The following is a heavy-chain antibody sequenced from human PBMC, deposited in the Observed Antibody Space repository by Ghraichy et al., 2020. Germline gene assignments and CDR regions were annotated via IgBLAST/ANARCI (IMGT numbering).Heavy chain of an antibody. D-gene: IGHD1-26*01. Sequence: SETLSLTCTVSGGSISNYYWSWIRQPPGKGLEWIGYIYSSGSTNYNPSLRSRVTISVDTSWNQFSLKLNSVTAADTAVYYCARDGANYYYYMDVWGKGTTVTVSS. CDR3: ARDGANYYYYMDV. CDR1: GGSISNYY. V-gene: IGHV4-59*01. J-gene: IGHJ6*03. CDR2: IYSSGST.